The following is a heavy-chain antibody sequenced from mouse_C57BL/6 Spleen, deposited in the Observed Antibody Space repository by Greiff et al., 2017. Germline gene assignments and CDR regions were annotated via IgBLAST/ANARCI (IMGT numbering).Heavy chain of an antibody. Sequence: EVKLVESGGGLVKPGGSLKLSCAASGFTFSDYGMHWVRQAPEKGLEWVAYISSGSSTIYYADTVKGRFTISSDNAKNTLFLQMTSLRSEDTAMYYCASSGYYWFAYWGQGTLVTVSA. CDR3: ASSGYYWFAY. J-gene: IGHJ3*01. CDR2: ISSGSSTI. D-gene: IGHD2-3*01. CDR1: GFTFSDYG. V-gene: IGHV5-17*01.